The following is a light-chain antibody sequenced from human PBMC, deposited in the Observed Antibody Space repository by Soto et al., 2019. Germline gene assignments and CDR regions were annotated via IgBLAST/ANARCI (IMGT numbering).Light chain of an antibody. Sequence: EIVLTQSPGTLSLSPGERATLSCRASQSVSSSYLAWYQQKPGQGPRLLIYGASSRATGIPDRFSGSGSGTDFTLTISRLEPEDFAVYFCQQYNNWPFSFGQGTRLEI. CDR2: GAS. V-gene: IGKV3-20*01. J-gene: IGKJ5*01. CDR1: QSVSSSY. CDR3: QQYNNWPFS.